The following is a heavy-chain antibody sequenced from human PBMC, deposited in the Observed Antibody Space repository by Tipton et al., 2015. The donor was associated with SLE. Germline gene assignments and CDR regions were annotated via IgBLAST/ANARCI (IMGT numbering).Heavy chain of an antibody. D-gene: IGHD1-26*01. CDR3: VRDDGAGPYYYGMDV. V-gene: IGHV4-38-2*02. CDR2: IYHSGST. CDR1: GYSISIDYY. J-gene: IGHJ6*02. Sequence: TLSLTCAVSGYSISIDYYWGWIRQPPGKGLEWIGSIYHSGSTYYNPSPKSRVTILIDTTKNQFSLKLSSVTAADTAVYYCVRDDGAGPYYYGMDVWGQGTTVTVSS.